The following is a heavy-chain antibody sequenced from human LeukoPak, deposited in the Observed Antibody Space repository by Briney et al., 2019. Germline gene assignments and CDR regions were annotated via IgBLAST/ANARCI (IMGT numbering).Heavy chain of an antibody. J-gene: IGHJ4*02. CDR2: ISGSGSYI. D-gene: IGHD4-17*01. CDR3: ARDYYGDYGFDY. Sequence: GGSLRLSCAASGFTFSSYSMNWVRQAPGRGLEWVSSISGSGSYIYYADSLQGRFTISRDNAKNSLYLQMNSLRAEDTAVYYCARDYYGDYGFDYWGQGTLLTVSS. CDR1: GFTFSSYS. V-gene: IGHV3-21*01.